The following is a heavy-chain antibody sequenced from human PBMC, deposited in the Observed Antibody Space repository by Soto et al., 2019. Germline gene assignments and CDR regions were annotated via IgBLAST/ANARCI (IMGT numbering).Heavy chain of an antibody. CDR2: IFYSGTT. CDR1: GGSVSSGSYY. Sequence: SETLSLTCTVSGGSVSSGSYYWSWIRQPPGMGLEWVGYIFYSGTTNYNPSLKSRVTMSLYTSKNQFSLQLSSVTAADTAVYYCARVSIPYYYNTSGQYYFDYWGQGTLVTVSS. J-gene: IGHJ4*02. CDR3: ARVSIPYYYNTSGQYYFDY. D-gene: IGHD3-22*01. V-gene: IGHV4-61*01.